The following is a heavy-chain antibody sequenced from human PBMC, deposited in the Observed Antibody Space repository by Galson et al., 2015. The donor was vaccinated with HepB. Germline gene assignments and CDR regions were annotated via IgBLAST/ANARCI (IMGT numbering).Heavy chain of an antibody. CDR3: AKADSSGSYLGAGDY. D-gene: IGHD1-26*01. CDR1: GYTFTSYG. CDR2: ISAYNGNT. Sequence: SVKVSCKASGYTFTSYGISWVRQAPGQGLEWMGWISAYNGNTNYAQKLQGRVTMTTDTSTSTAYMELRSLRSDDTAVYYCAKADSSGSYLGAGDYWGQGTLVTVSS. V-gene: IGHV1-18*01. J-gene: IGHJ4*02.